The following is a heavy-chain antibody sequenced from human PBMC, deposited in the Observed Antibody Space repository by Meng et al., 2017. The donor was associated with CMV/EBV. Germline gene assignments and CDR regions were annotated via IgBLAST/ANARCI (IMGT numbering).Heavy chain of an antibody. CDR1: GYTFTGYY. D-gene: IGHD2-2*01. J-gene: IGHJ6*02. V-gene: IGHV1-2*02. Sequence: ASVKVSRKASGYTFTGYYMHWVRQAPGQGLEWMGWINPNSGGTNYAQKFQGRVTMTRDTSISTAYMELSRLRSDDTAVYYCARTRRYCSSTSCPGAYGMDVWGQGTTVTVSS. CDR3: ARTRRYCSSTSCPGAYGMDV. CDR2: INPNSGGT.